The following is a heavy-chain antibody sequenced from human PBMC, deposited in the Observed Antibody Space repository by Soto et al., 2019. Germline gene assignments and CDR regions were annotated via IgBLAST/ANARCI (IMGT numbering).Heavy chain of an antibody. V-gene: IGHV5-51*01. CDR3: ATGGYCSDTTCYNLFDY. CDR2: IYPGDSDT. J-gene: IGHJ4*02. CDR1: GYSFTTYW. D-gene: IGHD2-2*02. Sequence: PGESLKISCQGSGYSFTTYWIGWVRQMPGKGLEWMGIIYPGDSDTRYSPSFQGQVTISADKSISTAYLQWSSLKASDTAIYYCATGGYCSDTTCYNLFDYWGQGTLVTVSS.